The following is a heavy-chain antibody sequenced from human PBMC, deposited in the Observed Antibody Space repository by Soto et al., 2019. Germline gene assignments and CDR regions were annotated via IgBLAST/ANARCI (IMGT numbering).Heavy chain of an antibody. D-gene: IGHD2-2*01. CDR3: VRDVPAFNI. V-gene: IGHV4-59*01. CDR1: RASIISYC. CDR2: MWXKGNT. J-gene: IGHJ1*01. Sequence: PXXTLSLTCTVSRASIISYCWSWVRQPPGKGVKGXGHMWXKGNTNYTHSXXSGVTKLXXTSRSRLPMMMSSVPDADTAVYYCVRDVPAFNIWGQGTRVTVS.